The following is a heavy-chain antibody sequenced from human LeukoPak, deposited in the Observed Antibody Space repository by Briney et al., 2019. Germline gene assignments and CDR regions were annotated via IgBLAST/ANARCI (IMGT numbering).Heavy chain of an antibody. J-gene: IGHJ4*02. CDR1: GFTFSSYW. V-gene: IGHV3-7*03. CDR3: ARAGSEPYDSSGYYPDYFDY. Sequence: GGSLRLSCAASGFTFSSYWMNWARQAPGKGLEWVASINHNGNVNYYVDSVKGRFTISRDNAKNSLYLQMNSLRAEDTAVYYCARAGSEPYDSSGYYPDYFDYWGQGTLVTVSS. CDR2: INHNGNVN. D-gene: IGHD3-22*01.